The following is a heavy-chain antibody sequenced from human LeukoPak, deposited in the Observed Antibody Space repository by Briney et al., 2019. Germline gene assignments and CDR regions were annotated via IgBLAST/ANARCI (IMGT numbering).Heavy chain of an antibody. CDR2: INHSGST. J-gene: IGHJ4*02. D-gene: IGHD6-13*01. CDR3: AREGSSSWYLYY. Sequence: PSETLSLTCSVYGGSFSGYYLSWIRQPPGKGLEWIGEINHSGSTNYNASLKSRVTISVDTSKNQFSLKLSSVTAADTAVYYCAREGSSSWYLYYWGQGTLVTVSS. CDR1: GGSFSGYY. V-gene: IGHV4-34*01.